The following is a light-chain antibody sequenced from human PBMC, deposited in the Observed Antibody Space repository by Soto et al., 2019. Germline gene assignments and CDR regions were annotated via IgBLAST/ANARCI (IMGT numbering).Light chain of an antibody. CDR1: QSVSSY. CDR2: DAA. V-gene: IGKV3-11*01. J-gene: IGKJ5*01. CDR3: QQRANWPAT. Sequence: EIVLAQSPATLSLSPGESVTLTCRASQSVSSYLAWYQQKPGQAPRLLIYDAANRATGIPARFSGSGSGTDFTLTSSSLEPEDFAVYYCQQRANWPATFGQGTRLEIK.